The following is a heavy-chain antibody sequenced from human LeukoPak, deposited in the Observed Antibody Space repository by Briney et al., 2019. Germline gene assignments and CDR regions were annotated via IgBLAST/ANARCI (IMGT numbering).Heavy chain of an antibody. Sequence: GASVKVSCKASGYTFTGYYRHWVRQAPGQGLEWMGWINPNSGGTNYAQKFQGRVTMTRDTSISTAYMELSRLRSDDTAVYYCARDRVLRYTDRPDYWGQGTLVTVSS. CDR2: INPNSGGT. D-gene: IGHD3-9*01. CDR3: ARDRVLRYTDRPDY. J-gene: IGHJ4*02. V-gene: IGHV1-2*02. CDR1: GYTFTGYY.